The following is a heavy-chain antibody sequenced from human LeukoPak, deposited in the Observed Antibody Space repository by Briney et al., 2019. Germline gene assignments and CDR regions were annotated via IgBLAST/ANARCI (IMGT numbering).Heavy chain of an antibody. Sequence: GGSLRLSCAASGFTFSNYGIHWVRQAPGKGLEWVAVIYDDESKKYYADSVKGRFSLSRDNSKNTLSLQMNGLRAEDTAVYYCARDTDDAFDIWGQGTMVTVSS. D-gene: IGHD4-17*01. CDR2: IYDDESKK. CDR3: ARDTDDAFDI. V-gene: IGHV3-33*01. J-gene: IGHJ3*02. CDR1: GFTFSNYG.